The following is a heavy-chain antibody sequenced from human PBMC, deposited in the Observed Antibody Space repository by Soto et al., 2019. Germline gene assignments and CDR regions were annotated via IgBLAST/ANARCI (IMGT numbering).Heavy chain of an antibody. CDR3: AKYTFGGSRYFDL. D-gene: IGHD3-10*01. Sequence: GGSLRLSCVGSGFTFSNYAMNWVRQAPGKGLDWVSVIGGSGDFTYYADSVNGRFTISRDNSKNTLYLQMNSLRAEDTAIYYCAKYTFGGSRYFDLWGRGTLVTVSS. CDR1: GFTFSNYA. J-gene: IGHJ2*01. CDR2: IGGSGDFT. V-gene: IGHV3-23*01.